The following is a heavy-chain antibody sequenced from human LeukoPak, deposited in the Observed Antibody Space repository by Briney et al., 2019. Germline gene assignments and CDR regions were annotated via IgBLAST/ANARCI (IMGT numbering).Heavy chain of an antibody. CDR3: ARHEEYGVGIAAGSNAFDI. V-gene: IGHV4-39*01. Sequence: SETLSLTCTVSGGSISSSSYYWGWIRQPPGKGLEWIGSIYYSGSTYYNPSLKSRVTISVDTSKNQFSLKLSSVTAADTAVYYCARHEEYGVGIAAGSNAFDIWGQGTMVTVSS. J-gene: IGHJ3*02. CDR1: GGSISSSSYY. CDR2: IYYSGST. D-gene: IGHD6-13*01.